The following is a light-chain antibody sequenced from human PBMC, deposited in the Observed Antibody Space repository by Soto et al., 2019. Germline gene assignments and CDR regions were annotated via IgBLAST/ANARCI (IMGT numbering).Light chain of an antibody. CDR3: SSYTSSSTLLV. CDR2: EVS. CDR1: SSDVGNYNY. V-gene: IGLV2-14*01. J-gene: IGLJ1*01. Sequence: QSALTQPASVSGSPGQSITISCTGTSSDVGNYNYVSWYQQYPGRVPKLMIYEVSNRPSGVSNRFSGSKSGNTASLTISGLQAEDEADYYCSSYTSSSTLLVFGTGTKVTVL.